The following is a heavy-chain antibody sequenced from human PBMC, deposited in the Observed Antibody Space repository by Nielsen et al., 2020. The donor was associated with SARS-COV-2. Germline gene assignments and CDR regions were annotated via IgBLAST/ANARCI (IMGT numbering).Heavy chain of an antibody. CDR2: VSASGGST. Sequence: GGSQRLSCAASGFTFNIYAMAWVRRAPGRGLQWVTGVSASGGSTYYTDSVKGRFSISRDNSKNTLFLQMHSLRVEDTALYYCAKDGVVRGDALDLWGQGTMVTVSS. J-gene: IGHJ3*01. CDR3: AKDGVVRGDALDL. CDR1: GFTFNIYA. V-gene: IGHV3-23*01. D-gene: IGHD3-10*01.